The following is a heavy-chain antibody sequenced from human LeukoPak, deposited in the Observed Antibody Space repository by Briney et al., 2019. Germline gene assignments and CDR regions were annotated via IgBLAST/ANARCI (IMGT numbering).Heavy chain of an antibody. CDR3: ATGSRLDY. D-gene: IGHD2-15*01. V-gene: IGHV1-3*01. Sequence: ASQKVSCKASGYTFTSYAVHWVRQAPGQRLEWMGWINAGNGKTKYSQNFQGRVTITRDTSASTAYMELSSLRSEDTAVYYCATGSRLDYWGQGTLVTVSS. CDR1: GYTFTSYA. J-gene: IGHJ4*02. CDR2: INAGNGKT.